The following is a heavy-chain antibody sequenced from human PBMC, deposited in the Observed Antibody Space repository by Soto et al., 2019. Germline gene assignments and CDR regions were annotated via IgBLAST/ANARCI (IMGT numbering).Heavy chain of an antibody. CDR2: ISYDGSNK. CDR1: GFTFSSYA. J-gene: IGHJ6*02. CDR3: ARDQGGYYDFWSGYYYYYGMDV. Sequence: GGSLRLSCAASGFTFSSYAMHWVRQAPGKGLEWVAVISYDGSNKYYADSVKGRFTISRDNSKNTLYLQMNSLRAEDTAVYYCARDQGGYYDFWSGYYYYYGMDVWGQGTTVTVSS. D-gene: IGHD3-3*01. V-gene: IGHV3-30-3*01.